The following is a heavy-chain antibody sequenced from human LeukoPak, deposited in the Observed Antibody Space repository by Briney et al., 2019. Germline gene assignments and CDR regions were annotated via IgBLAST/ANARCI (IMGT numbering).Heavy chain of an antibody. CDR3: ASEYCSSTSCYGDAFDI. D-gene: IGHD2-2*01. CDR1: GFTFSSYW. Sequence: PGGSLRLSCAASGFTFSSYWMHWVRQAPGKGLVWVSSISSSSSYIYYADSVKGRFTISRDNAKNSLYLQMNSLRAEDTAVYYCASEYCSSTSCYGDAFDIWGQGTMVTVSS. J-gene: IGHJ3*02. V-gene: IGHV3-21*01. CDR2: ISSSSSYI.